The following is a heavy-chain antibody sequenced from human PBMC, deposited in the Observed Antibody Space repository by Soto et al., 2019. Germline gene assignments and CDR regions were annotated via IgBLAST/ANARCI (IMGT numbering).Heavy chain of an antibody. CDR3: TTGSVEGV. CDR2: IKTKSEGEST. CDR1: GFAFSNAW. V-gene: IGHV3-15*07. D-gene: IGHD2-15*01. J-gene: IGHJ6*02. Sequence: GGSLRLSCAGSGFAFSNAWINWVRQAPGKGLEWVGRIKTKSEGESTDYAAPLKGRFTISRDDSKNTLFLQMNSLKTEDTAVYYCTTGSVEGVWGQGATVTVSS.